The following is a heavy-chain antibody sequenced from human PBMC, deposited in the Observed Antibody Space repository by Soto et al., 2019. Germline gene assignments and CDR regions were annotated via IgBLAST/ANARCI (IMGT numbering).Heavy chain of an antibody. D-gene: IGHD3-22*01. J-gene: IGHJ5*02. Sequence: QVQLVQSGAELRKPGASVKVSCKASGYSFSSYGINWVRQAPGQGLEWMGWINTYNGNRNYAQKFEDRVTMTTATSTNKVYLELRSLKYDDTAIYYCARDRVRGYDSSGFYPWGQGTLVTVSS. CDR3: ARDRVRGYDSSGFYP. V-gene: IGHV1-18*01. CDR1: GYSFSSYG. CDR2: INTYNGNR.